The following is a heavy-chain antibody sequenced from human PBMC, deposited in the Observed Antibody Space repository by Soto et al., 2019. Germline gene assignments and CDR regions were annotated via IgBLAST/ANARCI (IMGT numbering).Heavy chain of an antibody. CDR1: GYTFTGSG. CDR3: ARDGDGYTNAFDF. D-gene: IGHD4-4*01. J-gene: IGHJ4*02. CDR2: ISGYNGNT. V-gene: IGHV1-18*04. Sequence: ASVKVSCKTSGYTFTGSGISWVRQAPGQGLEWMGWISGYNGNTKYAQKFQGRVTMTTDTSTNTAYMELGNLRSDDTAVYYCARDGDGYTNAFDFWGQGTLVIVSS.